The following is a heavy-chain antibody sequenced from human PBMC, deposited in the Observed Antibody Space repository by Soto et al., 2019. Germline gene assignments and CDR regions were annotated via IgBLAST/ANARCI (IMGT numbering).Heavy chain of an antibody. CDR2: IYYSGYT. CDR1: GRSISSSSYY. D-gene: IGHD3-16*01. J-gene: IGHJ6*02. CDR3: ARHNGPLYVGYYYDMDV. Sequence: PSETLSLTCTVSGRSISSSSYYWGWIRQPPGKGLEWIGSIYYSGYTYSNPSLKSRVTISVDTSKNQFSLKLSTVSAADTAVYYCARHNGPLYVGYYYDMDVSGQGSTVT. V-gene: IGHV4-39*01.